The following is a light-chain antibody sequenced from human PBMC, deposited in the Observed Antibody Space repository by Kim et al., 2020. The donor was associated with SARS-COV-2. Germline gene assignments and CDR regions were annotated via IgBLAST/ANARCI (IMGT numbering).Light chain of an antibody. CDR1: SSDVCSYNY. V-gene: IGLV2-8*01. J-gene: IGLJ2*01. CDR3: SSYAGFNNFVI. Sequence: QSVTISCTGTSSDVCSYNYVSWYQQHPDKAPKLMISDVTKRPSGVPDRFSGSKSGNTASLTVSGLQAEDEADYYCSSYAGFNNFVIFGGGTQLTVL. CDR2: DVT.